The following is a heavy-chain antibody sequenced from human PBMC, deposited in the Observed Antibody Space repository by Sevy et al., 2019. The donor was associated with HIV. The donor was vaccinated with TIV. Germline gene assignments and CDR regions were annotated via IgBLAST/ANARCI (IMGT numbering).Heavy chain of an antibody. CDR1: GGSISSYY. Sequence: SETLSLTCTVSGGSISSYYWSWIRQPAGKGLEWIGRIYTSGSTNYNPSLKSRVTMSVDTSKNQFSLKLSSVTAADTAVYYCAREGHYDFWSGYYSLNFDYWGQRTLVTVSS. J-gene: IGHJ4*02. CDR3: AREGHYDFWSGYYSLNFDY. D-gene: IGHD3-3*01. CDR2: IYTSGST. V-gene: IGHV4-4*07.